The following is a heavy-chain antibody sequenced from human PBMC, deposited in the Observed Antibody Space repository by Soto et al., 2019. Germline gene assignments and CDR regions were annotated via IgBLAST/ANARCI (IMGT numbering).Heavy chain of an antibody. CDR2: IYSGGST. D-gene: IGHD3-22*01. V-gene: IGHV3-53*01. Sequence: EVQLVESGGGLIQPGGSLRLSCAASGFTFSSNDMNWVRQAPGKGLEWVSLIYSGGSTYYADSVKGRFTISRVNSKNTLYLQMSSLRAEDTAVHYCATRPLLPGAPWGQGTMVTVSS. CDR3: ATRPLLPGAP. J-gene: IGHJ3*01. CDR1: GFTFSSND.